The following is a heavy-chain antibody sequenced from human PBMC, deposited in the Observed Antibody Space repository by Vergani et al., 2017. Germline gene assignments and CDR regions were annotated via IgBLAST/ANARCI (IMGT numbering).Heavy chain of an antibody. J-gene: IGHJ6*02. V-gene: IGHV3-21*01. CDR1: GFTFSSYS. Sequence: EVQLVESGGGLVKPGGSLRLSCAASGFTFSSYSMNWVRQAPGKGLEWVSSISSSSSYIYYADSVKGRFTISRDNAKNSLYLQMNSLRAEDTAVDYCARDVGVGATTSYHYYYYGMDVWGQGTTVTVSS. CDR3: ARDVGVGATTSYHYYYYGMDV. D-gene: IGHD1-26*01. CDR2: ISSSSSYI.